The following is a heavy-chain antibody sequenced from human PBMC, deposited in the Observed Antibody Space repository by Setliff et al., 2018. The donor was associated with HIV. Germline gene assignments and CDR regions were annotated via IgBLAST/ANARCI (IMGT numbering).Heavy chain of an antibody. CDR1: GGSISTYC. V-gene: IGHV4-4*07. D-gene: IGHD3-10*01. CDR3: ARDAGPHYGSGPPLEY. CDR2: IYPSGNI. J-gene: IGHJ4*02. Sequence: SETLSLTCTVPGGSISTYCWIWIRQPPGKGLEWIGRIYPSGNINYNPSLKSRLTMSIDTSKNQFSLKLSSVTATDTAVYYCARDAGPHYGSGPPLEYWGQGIQVTVSS.